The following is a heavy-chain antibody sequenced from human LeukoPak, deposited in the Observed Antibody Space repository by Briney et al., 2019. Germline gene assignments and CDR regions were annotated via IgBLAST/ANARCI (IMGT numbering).Heavy chain of an antibody. V-gene: IGHV3-30*18. Sequence: GGSLRLSCAASGFTFSSYGMHWVRQAPGKVLEWVAVISYDGSNKYYADSVKGRFTISRDNSKNTLYLQMNSLRAEDTAVYYCAKDLGSGSYPDAFDIWGQGTMVTVSS. D-gene: IGHD1-26*01. CDR1: GFTFSSYG. CDR2: ISYDGSNK. CDR3: AKDLGSGSYPDAFDI. J-gene: IGHJ3*02.